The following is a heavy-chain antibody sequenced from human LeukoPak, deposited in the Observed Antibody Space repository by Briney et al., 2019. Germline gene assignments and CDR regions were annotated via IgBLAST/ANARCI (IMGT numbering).Heavy chain of an antibody. CDR3: ARGMSSEFDY. CDR2: INPSGGNT. CDR1: GYTLTSYF. Sequence: ASVKVSCKASGYTLTSYFMHWVRQAPGQGLEWMGIINPSGGNTGYAQKFQGRLSMTRDTSTNTVYMVLRSLRSEDTAVYYCARGMSSEFDYWGQGTLVTVSS. V-gene: IGHV1-46*01. D-gene: IGHD6-6*01. J-gene: IGHJ4*02.